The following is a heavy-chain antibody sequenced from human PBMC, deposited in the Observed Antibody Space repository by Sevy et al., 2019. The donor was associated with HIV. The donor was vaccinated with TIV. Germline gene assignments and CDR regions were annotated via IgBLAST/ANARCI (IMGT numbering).Heavy chain of an antibody. J-gene: IGHJ5*02. CDR3: ASYIAAAAPGWFDP. Sequence: TLSLTCTVSGGSISSGDYYWSWIRQPPGKGLEWIGYIYYSGSTYYNPSLKSRVTISVETSKNQFSLKLSSVTAADTAVYYCASYIAAAAPGWFDPWGQGTLVTVSS. D-gene: IGHD6-13*01. CDR1: GGSISSGDYY. CDR2: IYYSGST. V-gene: IGHV4-30-4*01.